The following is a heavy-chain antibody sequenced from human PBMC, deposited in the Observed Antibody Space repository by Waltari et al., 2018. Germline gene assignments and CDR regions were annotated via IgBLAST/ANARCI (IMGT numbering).Heavy chain of an antibody. J-gene: IGHJ4*02. CDR3: GRGDVSVAGINDD. CDR2: ISSGGNYI. D-gene: IGHD6-19*01. Sequence: EVQLVESGGGLVKPGESLRLSCAAPGFTFSSYSMNWVRQAPGKGLDWVSSISSGGNYIYYADSVKGRFTISRDNAKSSLFLQMDSLRVEDTAVYYCGRGDVSVAGINDDWGQGVLVTVSS. V-gene: IGHV3-21*04. CDR1: GFTFSSYS.